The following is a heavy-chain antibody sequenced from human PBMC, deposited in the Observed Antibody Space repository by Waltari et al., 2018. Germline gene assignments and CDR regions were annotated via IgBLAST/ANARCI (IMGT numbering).Heavy chain of an antibody. Sequence: QVQVVQSGAEVKKPGASVKVSCKASGYTFTDYSIHWVRQAPGQGLEWMGWINPKSGDTKYAQKFQGWVTMTRDTSVTTAYLEVSRLRSDDTAVYFCARDPGYSYGPNFDYWGQGTLVTVSS. CDR2: INPKSGDT. V-gene: IGHV1-2*04. D-gene: IGHD5-18*01. CDR1: GYTFTDYS. J-gene: IGHJ4*02. CDR3: ARDPGYSYGPNFDY.